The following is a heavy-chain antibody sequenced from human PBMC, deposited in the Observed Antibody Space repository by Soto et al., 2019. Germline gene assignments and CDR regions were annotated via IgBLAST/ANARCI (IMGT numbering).Heavy chain of an antibody. CDR1: GASITGTSY. CDR2: FSLSGTT. V-gene: IGHV4-4*07. J-gene: IGHJ4*02. Sequence: PSETLSLTCTVSGASITGTSYWSWIRQPAGKGLEWIGRFSLSGTTNYNPSLRSRVTMSADVSKNQFSLRLTSVTAADTALYYCARGMTPPGAPAWYYFDSWGQGTPVPVSP. CDR3: ARGMTPPGAPAWYYFDS. D-gene: IGHD2-8*02.